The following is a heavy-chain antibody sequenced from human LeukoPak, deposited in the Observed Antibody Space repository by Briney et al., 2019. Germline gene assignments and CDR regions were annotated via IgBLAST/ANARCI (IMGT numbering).Heavy chain of an antibody. D-gene: IGHD3-9*01. Sequence: ASVKVSCKASGYTLTSYGISWVRQAPGQGLEWMGWISAYNGNTNYAQKLQGRVTMTTDTSTSTAYMELRSLRSDDTAVYYCASGRMYYDILTGYYMGNWFDPWDQGTLVTVSS. CDR2: ISAYNGNT. CDR1: GYTLTSYG. CDR3: ASGRMYYDILTGYYMGNWFDP. V-gene: IGHV1-18*01. J-gene: IGHJ5*02.